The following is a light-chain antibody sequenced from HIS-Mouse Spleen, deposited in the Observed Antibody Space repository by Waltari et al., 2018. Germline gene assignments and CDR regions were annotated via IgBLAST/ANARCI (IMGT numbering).Light chain of an antibody. J-gene: IGLJ2*01. V-gene: IGLV3-10*01. CDR1: ALPTTY. CDR3: YSTDSSGNHRV. CDR2: EDS. Sequence: SYELTQPPSVSVSPGQTARNTCSGDALPTTYAYWYQQKSGQAPVLVIYEDSKRPSGIPERFSGSSSGKMATLTISGAQVEDEADYYCYSTDSSGNHRVFGGGTKLTVL.